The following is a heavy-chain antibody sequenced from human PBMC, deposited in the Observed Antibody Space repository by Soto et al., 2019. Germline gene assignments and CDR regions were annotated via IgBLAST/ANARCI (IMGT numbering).Heavy chain of an antibody. J-gene: IGHJ6*03. Sequence: SETLSLTCTVSDGSISSYYWSWIRQPPGKGLEWIGYIYYSGSTNYNPSLKSRVTISVDTSKNQFSLKLSSVTAADTAVYYCAREVGYCSSTSCYGLDYYYYMDVWGKGTTVTVSS. CDR1: DGSISSYY. V-gene: IGHV4-59*08. CDR2: IYYSGST. CDR3: AREVGYCSSTSCYGLDYYYYMDV. D-gene: IGHD2-2*01.